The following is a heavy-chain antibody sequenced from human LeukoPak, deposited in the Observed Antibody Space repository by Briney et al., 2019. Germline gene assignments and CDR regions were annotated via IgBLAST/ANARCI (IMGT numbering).Heavy chain of an antibody. Sequence: GGSLTLSCAASGSTFSRYWMHWVRHAPGKGLVWVSRVKSDGSDTIYADSVKGRFTISRDNAKNTLYLQMDSLRAEDTAVYYCTTGIGNYYYYWGQGTLVTVAS. CDR1: GSTFSRYW. CDR2: VKSDGSDT. V-gene: IGHV3-74*01. J-gene: IGHJ4*02. CDR3: TTGIGNYYYY. D-gene: IGHD3-10*01.